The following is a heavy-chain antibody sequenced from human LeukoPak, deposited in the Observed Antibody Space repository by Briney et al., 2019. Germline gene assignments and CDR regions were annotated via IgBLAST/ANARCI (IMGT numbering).Heavy chain of an antibody. J-gene: IGHJ5*02. CDR2: ISSSGSTI. V-gene: IGHV3-48*03. CDR1: GFTFSSYE. CDR3: ARVFGAVAGTVWFDP. Sequence: GGSLRLSCAASGFTFSSYEMNWVRQAPGKGLEWVSYISSSGSTIYYADSVKGRFTISRDNAKNSLYLQMNSLRAEDTAVYYCARVFGAVAGTVWFDPWGQGTLVTVSS. D-gene: IGHD6-19*01.